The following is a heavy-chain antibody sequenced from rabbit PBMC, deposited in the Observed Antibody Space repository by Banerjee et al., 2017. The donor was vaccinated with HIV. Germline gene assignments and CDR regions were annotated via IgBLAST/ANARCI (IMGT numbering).Heavy chain of an antibody. D-gene: IGHD4-1*01. CDR1: GFAFSNNV. J-gene: IGHJ4*01. Sequence: QEQLVESGGGLVQPEGSRTLTCKASGFAFSNNVLSWVRQAPGKGPEWIACIDNGDGSTYYANWVNGRLTISRSTSLNTVTLQMTSLTAADTATYFCARDLAGVIGWNFDLWGPGTLVTVS. CDR3: ARDLAGVIGWNFDL. V-gene: IGHV1S47*01. CDR2: IDNGDGST.